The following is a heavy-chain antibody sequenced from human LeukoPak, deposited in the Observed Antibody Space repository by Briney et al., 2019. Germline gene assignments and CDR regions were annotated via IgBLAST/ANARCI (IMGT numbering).Heavy chain of an antibody. CDR1: GGSISSYY. CDR3: ARGVAALGYNWFDP. D-gene: IGHD6-6*01. V-gene: IGHV4-4*07. J-gene: IGHJ5*02. Sequence: SETLSLTCTVSGGSISSYYWSWIRQPAGKGLEWIGLIYTSGSTNYNPSLKSRVTMSVDTSKNQFSLKLSSVTAADTAVYYCARGVAALGYNWFDPWGQGTLVTVSS. CDR2: IYTSGST.